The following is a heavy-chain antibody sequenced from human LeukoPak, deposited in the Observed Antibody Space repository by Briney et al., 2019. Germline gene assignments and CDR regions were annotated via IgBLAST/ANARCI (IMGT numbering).Heavy chain of an antibody. Sequence: GGSLKLSCAASGFTFSGSVIHWVRQASGKGLEWVGRIRSKPNNYATAYATSVNGRFTIARDDSENTAYLQMNSLKTEDTAVYYCTRHVYCSGGSCYFDYWGQGTLVTVSS. CDR3: TRHVYCSGGSCYFDY. CDR2: IRSKPNNYAT. D-gene: IGHD2-15*01. V-gene: IGHV3-73*01. J-gene: IGHJ4*02. CDR1: GFTFSGSV.